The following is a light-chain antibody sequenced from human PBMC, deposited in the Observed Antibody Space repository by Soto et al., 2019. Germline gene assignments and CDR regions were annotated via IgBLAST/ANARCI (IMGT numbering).Light chain of an antibody. CDR1: QTISHY. Sequence: DIQRTQSPSTLSASVGDRVTITCRASQTISHYLTWYQQRPGKAPKLLIYRSFILQNGVPSSFGGSGSGTEFTLTISSLQPDDVATYYCQQYYIYATFGQGTRVEI. V-gene: IGKV1-5*03. J-gene: IGKJ1*01. CDR3: QQYYIYAT. CDR2: RSF.